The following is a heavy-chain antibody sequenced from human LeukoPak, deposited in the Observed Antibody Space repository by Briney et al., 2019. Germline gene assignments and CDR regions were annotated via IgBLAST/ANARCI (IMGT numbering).Heavy chain of an antibody. CDR2: MNPASGNT. D-gene: IGHD2-8*01. CDR3: ARPTNRPSRYYDMDV. V-gene: IGHV1-8*01. CDR1: GYMLTSYD. Sequence: ASVKVSCKASGYMLTSYDMNWVRQATGQGPEYMGWMNPASGNTGYAQKFQGRVTMTWDTSINTAYMELRSLRYEDTAVYYCARPTNRPSRYYDMDVWGQGTTVTVSS. J-gene: IGHJ6*02.